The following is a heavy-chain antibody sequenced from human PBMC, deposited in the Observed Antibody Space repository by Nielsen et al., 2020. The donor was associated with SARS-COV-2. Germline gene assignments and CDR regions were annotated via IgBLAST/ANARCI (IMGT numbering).Heavy chain of an antibody. V-gene: IGHV3-23*01. CDR1: GFTFSSYA. Sequence: GESLKISCAASGFTFSSYAMSWVRQAPGKGLEWVSAISGSGGSTYYADSVKGRFTISRDNSKNTLYLQMNSLRAEDTAVYYCAKAGSITMIVVTIDYWGQGTLVTVSS. J-gene: IGHJ4*02. CDR2: ISGSGGST. CDR3: AKAGSITMIVVTIDY. D-gene: IGHD3-22*01.